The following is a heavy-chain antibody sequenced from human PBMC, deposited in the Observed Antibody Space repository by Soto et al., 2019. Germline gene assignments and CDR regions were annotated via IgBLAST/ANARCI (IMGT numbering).Heavy chain of an antibody. Sequence: EVQLVESGGGLVQPGRSLRLSCAASGFTFDDYAMHWVRQAPGKGLEWVSGISWNSGSIGHADSVKGRFTISRDNAKNSLYLQMNSLRAEDTALYYCAKDISEITGTTVAFDIWGQGTMVTVSS. J-gene: IGHJ3*02. CDR3: AKDISEITGTTVAFDI. V-gene: IGHV3-9*01. CDR2: ISWNSGSI. D-gene: IGHD1-7*01. CDR1: GFTFDDYA.